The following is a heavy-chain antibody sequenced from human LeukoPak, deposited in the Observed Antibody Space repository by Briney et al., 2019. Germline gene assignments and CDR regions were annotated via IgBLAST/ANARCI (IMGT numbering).Heavy chain of an antibody. CDR1: GFTFSSYA. J-gene: IGHJ4*02. D-gene: IGHD6-13*01. Sequence: QPGGSLRLSCAASGFTFSSYAMSWVRQAPGKGLEWVSAISGSGGSTYYADSVKGRLTISRDNSKNTLYLQMNSLRAEDTAVYYCTNRQGVGSAAGATWVDYWGQGTLVTVSS. CDR2: ISGSGGST. V-gene: IGHV3-23*01. CDR3: TNRQGVGSAAGATWVDY.